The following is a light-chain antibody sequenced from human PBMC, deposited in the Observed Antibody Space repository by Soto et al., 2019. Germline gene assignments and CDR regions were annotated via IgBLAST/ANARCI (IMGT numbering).Light chain of an antibody. J-gene: IGKJ2*01. CDR1: QSVSSSY. CDR3: QLYGNSPMYT. CDR2: GAS. Sequence: EIVLTQSPGTLSLSQGDRATLSCRASQSVSSSYLAWYQQRPGQAPRLLIYGASSRATGIPDRFSGSGSGTDFTLAISRLEPEDFAVYFCQLYGNSPMYTFGQGTKLEIK. V-gene: IGKV3-20*01.